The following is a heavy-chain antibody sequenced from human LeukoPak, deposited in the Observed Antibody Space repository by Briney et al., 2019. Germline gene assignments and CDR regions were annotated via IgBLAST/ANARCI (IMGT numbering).Heavy chain of an antibody. D-gene: IGHD2-21*02. J-gene: IGHJ5*02. V-gene: IGHV4-39*02. CDR3: ARDPKYCGGDCPDGFDP. CDR2: IYYGGTT. Sequence: PSETLSLTCTVSGGSISSSNYYWGWVRQPPGKGLEWIGSIYYGGTTYYNPSLKSRVTISVDTSRHQFSLKLSSVTAADTAVYYCARDPKYCGGDCPDGFDPWGQGTLVTVSS. CDR1: GGSISSSNYY.